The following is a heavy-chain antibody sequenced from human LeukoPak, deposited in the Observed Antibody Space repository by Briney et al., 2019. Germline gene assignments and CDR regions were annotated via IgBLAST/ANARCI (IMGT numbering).Heavy chain of an antibody. J-gene: IGHJ5*02. Sequence: GGSLRLSCTASGFTFSSYSMNWVRQAPGKGLEWVSYISSSSSTIYYADSVKGRFTISRDNAKNSLYLQMNSLRAEDTAVYYCARRIDNSGYNWFDPWGQGTLVTVSS. CDR2: ISSSSSTI. D-gene: IGHD3-22*01. V-gene: IGHV3-48*01. CDR1: GFTFSSYS. CDR3: ARRIDNSGYNWFDP.